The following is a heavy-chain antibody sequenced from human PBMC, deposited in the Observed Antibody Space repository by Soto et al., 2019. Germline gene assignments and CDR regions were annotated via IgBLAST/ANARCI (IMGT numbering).Heavy chain of an antibody. CDR2: IIPIFGTA. V-gene: IGHV1-69*13. J-gene: IGHJ6*02. D-gene: IGHD3-10*01. CDR1: GGTFSSYA. CDR3: ARDPVYGSGSYQPRYYYYYGMDV. Sequence: GASVKVSWKASGGTFSSYAISWVRQAPGQGLEWMGGIIPIFGTANYAQKFQGRVTITADESTSTAYMELSSLRSEDTAVYYCARDPVYGSGSYQPRYYYYYGMDVWGQGTTVTVSS.